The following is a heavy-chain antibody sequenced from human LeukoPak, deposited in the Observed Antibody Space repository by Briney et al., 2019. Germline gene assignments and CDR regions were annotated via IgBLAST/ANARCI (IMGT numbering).Heavy chain of an antibody. CDR1: GFPFRNYW. J-gene: IGHJ4*02. Sequence: GGSLRLSCAASGFPFRNYWMNWVRQAPGKGLERLANINQDGTEKNYLDSLTGRFTISRDNAKNSLSLQVNSLRAEDTAVYYCVRIGYSSSSLDYWGPGTLVIVSS. V-gene: IGHV3-7*01. D-gene: IGHD6-6*01. CDR3: VRIGYSSSSLDY. CDR2: INQDGTEK.